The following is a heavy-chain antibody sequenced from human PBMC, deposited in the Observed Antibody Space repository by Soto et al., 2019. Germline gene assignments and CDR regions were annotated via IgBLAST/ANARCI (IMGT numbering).Heavy chain of an antibody. D-gene: IGHD3-10*01. Sequence: QVQLVESGGGLVKPGGSLRLSCAASGFTFSDYFMSWIRQAPGKGLEWVSYISSSSSYTNYADSVKGRFTISRDNAKNSLYLQMNSLRAEDTAVYYCARDHYYGSGTPGYWGQGTLVTVSS. V-gene: IGHV3-11*05. CDR1: GFTFSDYF. CDR2: ISSSSSYT. J-gene: IGHJ4*02. CDR3: ARDHYYGSGTPGY.